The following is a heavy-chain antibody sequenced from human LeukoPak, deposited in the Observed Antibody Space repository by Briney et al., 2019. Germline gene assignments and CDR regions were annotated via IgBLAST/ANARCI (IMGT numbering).Heavy chain of an antibody. J-gene: IGHJ4*02. CDR3: AKELAYCSSTSCYTDY. Sequence: GGSLRLSCAASGFTFSSYAMHWVRQAPGKGLEWVAVISYDGSNKYYADSVKGRFTISRDNSKNTLYLQMNSLRAEDTAVYYCAKELAYCSSTSCYTDYWGQGTLVTVSS. CDR1: GFTFSSYA. D-gene: IGHD2-2*02. V-gene: IGHV3-30-3*01. CDR2: ISYDGSNK.